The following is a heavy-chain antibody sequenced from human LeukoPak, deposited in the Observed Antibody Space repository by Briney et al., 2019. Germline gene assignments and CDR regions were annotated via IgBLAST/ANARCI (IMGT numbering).Heavy chain of an antibody. Sequence: SGGSLRLSRVASGFTFSMHSLNWVRPTPGKGLEWVSYISSGRTEFYADSVKGRFTISRDNAKNSLYLQMNSLRVEDTAVYYCAREPSSGSVSSWYPLDYWGQGTLVTVSS. V-gene: IGHV3-48*01. CDR2: ISSGRTE. D-gene: IGHD6-13*01. CDR3: AREPSSGSVSSWYPLDY. CDR1: GFTFSMHS. J-gene: IGHJ4*02.